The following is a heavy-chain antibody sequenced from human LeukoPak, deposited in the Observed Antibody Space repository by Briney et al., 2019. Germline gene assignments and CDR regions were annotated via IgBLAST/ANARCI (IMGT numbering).Heavy chain of an antibody. CDR1: GFTVSSNY. J-gene: IGHJ3*02. CDR2: IYSGGST. CDR3: ARDYYDSSGYYWGAFDI. V-gene: IGHV3-53*01. Sequence: PGGSLRLSCAASGFTVSSNYMSWVRQAPGKGLEWVSVIYSGGSTYYADSVKGRFTISRDNTKSTLYLQMNSLRAEDTAVCYWARDYYDSSGYYWGAFDIWGQGTMVTVSS. D-gene: IGHD3-22*01.